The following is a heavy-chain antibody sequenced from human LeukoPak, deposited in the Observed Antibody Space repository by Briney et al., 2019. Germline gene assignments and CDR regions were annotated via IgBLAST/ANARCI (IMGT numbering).Heavy chain of an antibody. CDR3: ARDPYSSSWHVGAYYYYYYGMDV. V-gene: IGHV3-21*01. J-gene: IGHJ6*02. CDR1: GFTFSSYS. Sequence: GGSLRLSCAASGFTFSSYSMNWVRQAPGKGLEWASSISSSSSYIYYADSVKGRFTISRDNAKNSLYLQMNSLRAEDTAVYYCARDPYSSSWHVGAYYYYYYGMDVWGQGTTVTVSS. D-gene: IGHD6-13*01. CDR2: ISSSSSYI.